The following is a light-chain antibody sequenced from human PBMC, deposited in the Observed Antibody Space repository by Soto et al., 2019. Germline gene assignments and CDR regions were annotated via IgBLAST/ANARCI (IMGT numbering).Light chain of an antibody. CDR2: YNN. J-gene: IGLJ1*01. CDR1: DPNIGSNS. Sequence: QSVLTQPPSASGTAGQVVTISCSGGDPNIGSNSVYWYQHLPRMAPKLLIYYNNQRPSGVPDRFSGSRSGTSASLAIVGLRSEDEAVYYCAAWDASLSACVFGNGTKVTAL. V-gene: IGLV1-47*02. CDR3: AAWDASLSACV.